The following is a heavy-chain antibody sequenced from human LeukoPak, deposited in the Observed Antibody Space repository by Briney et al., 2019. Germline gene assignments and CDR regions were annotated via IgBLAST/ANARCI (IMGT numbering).Heavy chain of an antibody. CDR1: GFTFSSYG. D-gene: IGHD3-22*01. V-gene: IGHV3-30*03. J-gene: IGHJ4*02. CDR2: ISYDGSNK. CDR3: ATPLDYYDSSGFHQGGD. Sequence: PGGSLRLSCAASGFTFSSYGMHWVRQAPGKGLEWVAVISYDGSNKYYADSVKGRFTISRDNSKNTLYLQMTSLRAEDTAMYYCATPLDYYDSSGFHQGGDWGQGTLVTVSS.